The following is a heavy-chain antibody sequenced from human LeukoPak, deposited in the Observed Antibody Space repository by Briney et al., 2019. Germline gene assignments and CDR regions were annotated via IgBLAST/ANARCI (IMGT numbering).Heavy chain of an antibody. Sequence: GGSLRLSCAAPGFTFSSYEMNWVRQAPGKGLEWVSYIASGGGANRFYSESVKGRFTISRDNAKNSLYLHMNSLRAEDTGVYYCARIGTTTRGPAGLDVWGQGTTVTVSS. J-gene: IGHJ6*02. CDR3: ARIGTTTRGPAGLDV. V-gene: IGHV3-48*03. D-gene: IGHD2/OR15-2a*01. CDR2: IASGGGANR. CDR1: GFTFSSYE.